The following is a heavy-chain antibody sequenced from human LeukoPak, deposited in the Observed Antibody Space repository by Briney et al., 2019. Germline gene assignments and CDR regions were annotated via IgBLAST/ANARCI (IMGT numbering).Heavy chain of an antibody. D-gene: IGHD3-22*01. CDR2: IDPPSGTP. Sequence: AASVRVSCKASGYTFTGQFIHWLRQAPGQGLEWMGWIDPPSGTPHYAQKFQDTVTMTRDTSIGTAYLEVHRLKSDDTAVYYCARSGFSSGFYLDFWGQGTLISVSS. V-gene: IGHV1-2*02. CDR1: GYTFTGQF. J-gene: IGHJ4*02. CDR3: ARSGFSSGFYLDF.